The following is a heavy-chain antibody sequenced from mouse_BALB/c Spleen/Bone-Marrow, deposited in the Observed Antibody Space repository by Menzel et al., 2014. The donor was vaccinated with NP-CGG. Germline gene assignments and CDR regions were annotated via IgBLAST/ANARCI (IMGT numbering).Heavy chain of an antibody. V-gene: IGHV1-69*02. CDR2: IEPSDSYT. J-gene: IGHJ2*02. CDR1: GYTFTNYW. D-gene: IGHD1-1*01. CDR3: ARGRTTVVSDY. Sequence: VQLQQSGAEVVKPGASVKMSCKASGYTFTNYWMQWVKQRPGQGLEWIGEIEPSDSYTNYNQDFKGKATLTVDKSSSTAYMQLSSLTSEDSAVYYCARGRTTVVSDYWGQGTSLTVSS.